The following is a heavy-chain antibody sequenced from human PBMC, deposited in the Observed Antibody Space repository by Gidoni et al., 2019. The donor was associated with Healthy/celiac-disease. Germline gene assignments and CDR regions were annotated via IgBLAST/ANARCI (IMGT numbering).Heavy chain of an antibody. Sequence: EVQLVESGGGLVQPGGSLRLSCAASGFTFSSYWMSWGRQAPGKGLEWVANIKQDGSEKYYVDSVKGRFTISRDNAKNSLYLQMNSLRAEDTAVYYCARDQYCSSTSCYAGRNWYFDLWGRGTLVTVSS. CDR1: GFTFSSYW. CDR2: IKQDGSEK. V-gene: IGHV3-7*01. D-gene: IGHD2-2*01. J-gene: IGHJ2*01. CDR3: ARDQYCSSTSCYAGRNWYFDL.